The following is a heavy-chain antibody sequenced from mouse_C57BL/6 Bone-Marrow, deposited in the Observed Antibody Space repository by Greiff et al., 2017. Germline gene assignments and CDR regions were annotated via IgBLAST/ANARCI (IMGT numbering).Heavy chain of an antibody. V-gene: IGHV1-61*01. CDR3: ARDYYGSRGFAY. CDR2: IYPSDSET. Sequence: QVQLQQPGAELVRPGSSVKLSCKASGYTFTSYWMGWVKQRPGQGLEWIGNIYPSDSETHYNQKFKDKATLTVDKSSSTAYMQLSSLTSEDSAVYYCARDYYGSRGFAYGGQGTLVTVSA. D-gene: IGHD1-1*01. J-gene: IGHJ3*01. CDR1: GYTFTSYW.